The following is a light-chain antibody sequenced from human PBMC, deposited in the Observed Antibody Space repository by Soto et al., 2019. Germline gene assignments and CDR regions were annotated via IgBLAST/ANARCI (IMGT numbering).Light chain of an antibody. Sequence: EIVLTQSPATLSLSPGERATLSCGASQRVSSSYLAWYQQKPGLAPRLLIYDSSYRATGIPDRFSGSGSGTDFTLTISRLEPEDFAVYYCQQYGSSPQTFGQGTKVEIK. V-gene: IGKV3D-20*01. CDR2: DSS. J-gene: IGKJ2*01. CDR3: QQYGSSPQT. CDR1: QRVSSSY.